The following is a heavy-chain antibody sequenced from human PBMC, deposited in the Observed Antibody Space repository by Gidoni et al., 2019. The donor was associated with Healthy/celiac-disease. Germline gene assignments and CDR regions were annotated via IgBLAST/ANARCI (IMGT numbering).Heavy chain of an antibody. CDR3: ANSPSNDDSSGYYYYYYMDV. D-gene: IGHD3-22*01. CDR2: IYTSGST. V-gene: IGHV4-61*02. Sequence: QVQLQESGPGLVKPSQTLSLTCTVSGGSISSGSYYWSWIRQPAGKGLEWIGRIYTSGSTNHNPSLKSRVTISVDTSKNQFSLKLSSVTAADTAVYYCANSPSNDDSSGYYYYYYMDVWGKGTTVTVSS. CDR1: GGSISSGSYY. J-gene: IGHJ6*03.